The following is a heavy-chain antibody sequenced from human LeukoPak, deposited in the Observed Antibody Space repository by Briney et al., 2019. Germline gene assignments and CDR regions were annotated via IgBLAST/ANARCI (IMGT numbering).Heavy chain of an antibody. D-gene: IGHD1-1*01. J-gene: IGHJ6*02. CDR2: VSGSGNTT. Sequence: PGGSLRLSCAASGITFSTYAMSWVRQAPGKGLEWVAVVSGSGNTTHSADSVKGRFIISRDNSKNTLYLQMNSLRVEATAVYYCAKNGRTYYGMDVWGQGTTVTVSS. CDR1: GITFSTYA. V-gene: IGHV3-23*01. CDR3: AKNGRTYYGMDV.